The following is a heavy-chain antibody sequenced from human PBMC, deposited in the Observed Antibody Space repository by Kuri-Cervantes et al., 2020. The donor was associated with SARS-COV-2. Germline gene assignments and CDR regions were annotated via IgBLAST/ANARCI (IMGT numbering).Heavy chain of an antibody. J-gene: IGHJ2*01. D-gene: IGHD3/OR15-3a*01. CDR1: GFTFSSYA. Sequence: GESLKISCAASGFTFSSYAMHWVRQAPGKGLEWVAVISYDGSNKYYADSVKGRFTISRDNSKNTLYLQMNSLRVEDTAVYYCAREDWSLAWCSDLWGRGTLVTVSS. CDR2: ISYDGSNK. V-gene: IGHV3-30-3*01. CDR3: AREDWSLAWCSDL.